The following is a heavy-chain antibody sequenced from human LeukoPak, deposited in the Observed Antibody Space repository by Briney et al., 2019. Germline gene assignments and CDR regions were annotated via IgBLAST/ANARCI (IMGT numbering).Heavy chain of an antibody. J-gene: IGHJ5*02. CDR3: ARGYRSGYWNWFDP. CDR1: GDSVSSNSAA. Sequence: SQTLSLTCAISGDSVSSNSAAWNWIRQSPSRGLEGLGRTYYRSKWYNDYAVSVKSRLTINADTSKNQSSLQLNSVTPEDTAVYYCARGYRSGYWNWFDPWGQGTLVTVSS. CDR2: TYYRSKWYN. V-gene: IGHV6-1*01. D-gene: IGHD6-19*01.